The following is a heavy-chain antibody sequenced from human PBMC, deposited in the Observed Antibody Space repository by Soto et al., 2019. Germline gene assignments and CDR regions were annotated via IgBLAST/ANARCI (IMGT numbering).Heavy chain of an antibody. J-gene: IGHJ5*02. CDR2: IIPIFGTA. D-gene: IGHD6-19*01. CDR3: ARTYPGIAVADNNWFDP. Sequence: SVKVSCKASGGTFSSYAISWVRQAPGQGLEWMGGIIPIFGTANYAQKFQGRVTITADESTSTAYMELSSLRSEDTAVYYCARTYPGIAVADNNWFDPWGQGTLVTVSS. CDR1: GGTFSSYA. V-gene: IGHV1-69*13.